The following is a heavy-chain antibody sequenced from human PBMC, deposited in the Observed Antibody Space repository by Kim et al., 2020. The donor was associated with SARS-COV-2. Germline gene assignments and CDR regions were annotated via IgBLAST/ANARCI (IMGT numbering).Heavy chain of an antibody. CDR1: GGSISSSNW. CDR2: IYHSGST. CDR3: ARGRAQGQITGTRFDY. Sequence: SETLSLTCAVSGGSISSSNWWSWVRQPPGKGLEWIGEIYHSGSTNYNPSLKSRVTISVDKSKNQFSLKLSSVTAADTAVYYCARGRAQGQITGTRFDYWGQGTLVTVSS. V-gene: IGHV4-4*02. J-gene: IGHJ4*02. D-gene: IGHD1-20*01.